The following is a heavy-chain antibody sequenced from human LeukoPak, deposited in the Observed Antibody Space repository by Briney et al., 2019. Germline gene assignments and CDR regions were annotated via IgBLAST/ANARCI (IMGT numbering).Heavy chain of an antibody. CDR3: ARIPPYSSSWYRWFDP. CDR1: GYTFTSYD. D-gene: IGHD6-13*01. Sequence: ASVKVSCKASGYTFTSYDINWVRQATGQGLEWMGWMNPNSGNTGYAQKFQGRVTITRNTSISTAYMELSSLRSDDTAVYYCARIPPYSSSWYRWFDPWGQGTLVTVSS. CDR2: MNPNSGNT. J-gene: IGHJ5*02. V-gene: IGHV1-8*03.